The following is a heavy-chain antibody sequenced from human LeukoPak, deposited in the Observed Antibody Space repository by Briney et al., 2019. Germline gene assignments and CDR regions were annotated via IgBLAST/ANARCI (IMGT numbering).Heavy chain of an antibody. Sequence: GGSLRLSCTASGITFSGYWMSWVRQPPGKGLEWVANIKQAGSEKYYVDSVKGRFTISRDDAKKSVYLQMNSLRAEDTAVYYCASDGGPFDYWGQGTLVTVSS. V-gene: IGHV3-7*01. J-gene: IGHJ4*02. CDR3: ASDGGPFDY. CDR2: IKQAGSEK. D-gene: IGHD3-16*01. CDR1: GITFSGYW.